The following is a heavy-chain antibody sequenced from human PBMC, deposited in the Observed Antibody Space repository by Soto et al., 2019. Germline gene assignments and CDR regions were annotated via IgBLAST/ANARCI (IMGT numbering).Heavy chain of an antibody. D-gene: IGHD2-21*01. J-gene: IGHJ4*02. CDR1: GGTFSSHV. V-gene: IGHV1-69*01. Sequence: QVQLVQSGAEVKKPGSSVKVSCKASGGTFSSHVFNWVRQAPGQGLEWMGGIMPIIGTANYAQKFQGRVTITADEPTSTAYMELSSLRSEDTAVYYCARDLEFRDRNIPHLDYWAQGTLVTVSS. CDR2: IMPIIGTA. CDR3: ARDLEFRDRNIPHLDY.